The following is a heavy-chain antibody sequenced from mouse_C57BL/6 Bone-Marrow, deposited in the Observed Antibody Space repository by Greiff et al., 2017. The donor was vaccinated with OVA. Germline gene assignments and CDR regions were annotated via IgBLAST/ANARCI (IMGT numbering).Heavy chain of an antibody. D-gene: IGHD2-4*01. CDR1: GFSLTSYG. V-gene: IGHV2-2*01. Sequence: VKLQESGPGLVQPSQSLSITCTVSGFSLTSYGVHWVRQSPGKGLEWLGVIWSGGSTDYNAAFISRLSISKDNSKSQVFFKMNSLQADDTAIYYCARNGGLRRFSWFAYWGQGTLVTVSA. J-gene: IGHJ3*01. CDR2: IWSGGST. CDR3: ARNGGLRRFSWFAY.